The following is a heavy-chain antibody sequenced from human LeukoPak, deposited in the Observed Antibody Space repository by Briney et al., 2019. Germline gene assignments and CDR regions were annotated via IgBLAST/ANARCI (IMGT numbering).Heavy chain of an antibody. D-gene: IGHD5-12*01. V-gene: IGHV3-21*01. CDR3: AREIVTTTTFDS. J-gene: IGHJ4*02. Sequence: GGSLRLSCAASGFTFSNYSMNWVHQAPGKGLEWVSSISSSSSYIYYADSVKGRFTISRDNAKKSLFLQMNSLRAEDTAVYYCAREIVTTTTFDSWGQGTLVTVSS. CDR2: ISSSSSYI. CDR1: GFTFSNYS.